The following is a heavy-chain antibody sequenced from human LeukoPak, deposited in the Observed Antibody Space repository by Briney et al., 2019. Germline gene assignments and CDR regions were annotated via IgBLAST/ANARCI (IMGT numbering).Heavy chain of an antibody. CDR2: INHSGST. Sequence: SETLSLTCAVYGGSFSGCYWSWIRQPPGKGLEWIGEINHSGSTNYNPSLKSRVTISVDTSKNQFSLKLSSVTAADTAVYYCARRGLLLPIDYWGQGTLVTVSS. V-gene: IGHV4-34*01. CDR3: ARRGLLLPIDY. J-gene: IGHJ4*02. CDR1: GGSFSGCY. D-gene: IGHD3-22*01.